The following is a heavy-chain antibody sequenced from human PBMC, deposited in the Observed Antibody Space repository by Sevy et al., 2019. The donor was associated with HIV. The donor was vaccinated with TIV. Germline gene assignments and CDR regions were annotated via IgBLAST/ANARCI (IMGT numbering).Heavy chain of an antibody. CDR1: GGSFSGYY. CDR3: ARVVSYYYGSGSYPRDYYYYYGMDV. Sequence: SETLSLTCAVYGGSFSGYYWSWIRQPPGKGLEWIGEINHSGSTNYNPSLKSRVTISVDTSKNQFSLKLSSVTAADTAGYYCARVVSYYYGSGSYPRDYYYYYGMDVWGQGTTVTVSS. D-gene: IGHD3-10*01. CDR2: INHSGST. V-gene: IGHV4-34*01. J-gene: IGHJ6*02.